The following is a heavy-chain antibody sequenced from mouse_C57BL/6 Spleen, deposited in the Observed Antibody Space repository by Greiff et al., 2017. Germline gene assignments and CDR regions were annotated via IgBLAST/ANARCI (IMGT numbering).Heavy chain of an antibody. D-gene: IGHD1-1*01. CDR3: ARALYGSFDY. Sequence: EVKVVESGGGLVQSGRSLRLSCATSGFTFSDFYMEWVRQAPGKGLEWIAASRNKANDYTTEYSASVKGRFIVSRDTSQSILYLQMNALRAEDTAIYYCARALYGSFDYWGQGTTLTVSS. V-gene: IGHV7-1*01. CDR2: SRNKANDYTT. CDR1: GFTFSDFY. J-gene: IGHJ2*01.